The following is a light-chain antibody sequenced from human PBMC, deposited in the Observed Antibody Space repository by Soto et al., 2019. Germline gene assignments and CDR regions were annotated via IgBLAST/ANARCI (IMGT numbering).Light chain of an antibody. V-gene: IGKV1-5*03. CDR3: QQYNTYWT. J-gene: IGKJ1*01. Sequence: DIQLTQSPSTLSAFVGDRVTITCRASQTISTSLSCYQQNPQKAPNLLIYLSSTLQSGVPSMFSGSGAGTEFTLTISILHPDDFATYYCQQYNTYWTFGQGTKVDIK. CDR1: QTISTS. CDR2: LSS.